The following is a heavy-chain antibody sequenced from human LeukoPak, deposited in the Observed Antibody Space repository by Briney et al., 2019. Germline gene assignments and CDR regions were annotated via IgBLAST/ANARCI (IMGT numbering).Heavy chain of an antibody. CDR1: GYXFTGYY. CDR3: ARGEVGYLDY. J-gene: IGHJ4*02. CDR2: INPNSGDT. Sequence: ASVKVSCKGSGYXFTGYYIHWVRQAPGEGLEWMGWINPNSGDTSYAQKFQGRVTMTSDTSISTAYMELSRPRSDDTAVYHCARGEVGYLDYWGQGTLVIVSS. V-gene: IGHV1-2*02.